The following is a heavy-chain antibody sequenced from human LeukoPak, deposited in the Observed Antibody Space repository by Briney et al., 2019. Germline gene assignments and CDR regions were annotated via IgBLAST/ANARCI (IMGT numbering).Heavy chain of an antibody. D-gene: IGHD3-10*01. Sequence: SETLSITCTVSGGSISSGSYYWSWIRQPAGKGLEWIGRIYTSGSTNYNPPLKSRVTISVDTSKNQFSLKLSSVTAADTAVYYCARELRGSGSYYPIYWGQGTLVTVSS. CDR2: IYTSGST. CDR3: ARELRGSGSYYPIY. CDR1: GGSISSGSYY. V-gene: IGHV4-61*02. J-gene: IGHJ4*02.